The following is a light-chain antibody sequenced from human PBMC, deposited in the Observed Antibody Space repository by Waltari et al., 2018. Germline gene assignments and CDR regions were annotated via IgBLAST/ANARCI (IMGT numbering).Light chain of an antibody. CDR1: SSDVDDYNF. V-gene: IGLV2-23*02. CDR2: YVT. CDR3: CSYAPSSTHVA. J-gene: IGLJ2*01. Sequence: QSALTQPASVSGSPGQSITISCTGTSSDVDDYNFVSWYQQHPGKAPKLMIYYVTKRPSGGSNRFAGSKAGNTASLTISGLQAEDEADYYCCSYAPSSTHVAFGGGTRLTVL.